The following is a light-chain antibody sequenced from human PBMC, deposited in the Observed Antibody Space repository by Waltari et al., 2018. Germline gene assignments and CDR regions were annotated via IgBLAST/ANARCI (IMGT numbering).Light chain of an antibody. CDR1: QSIGTK. Sequence: EIVLTQSPDFQSVTPTEKVTITCRASQSIGTKFHWYQQKPDQSPKLLIKYASQSFSGVPARFSGSGSGTEFTLTITSLEAEDAATYYCHQSDRIPQTFGQGTRLEIK. CDR2: YAS. J-gene: IGKJ5*01. V-gene: IGKV6-21*01. CDR3: HQSDRIPQT.